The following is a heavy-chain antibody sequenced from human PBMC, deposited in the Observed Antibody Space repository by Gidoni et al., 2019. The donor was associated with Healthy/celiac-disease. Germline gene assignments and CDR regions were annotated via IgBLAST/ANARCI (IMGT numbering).Heavy chain of an antibody. D-gene: IGHD3-3*01. Sequence: QVQLVQSGAEVKKTGASVKVSCKGSGYTFTSYAMHWVRQAPGQGLEWMGIINPSGGSTSYAQKFQGRVTMTRDTSTSTVYMELSSLRSEDTAVYYCARDTGSYYDFWSGSYPYDHWGQGTLVTVSS. CDR3: ARDTGSYYDFWSGSYPYDH. CDR1: GYTFTSYA. V-gene: IGHV1-46*03. CDR2: INPSGGST. J-gene: IGHJ4*02.